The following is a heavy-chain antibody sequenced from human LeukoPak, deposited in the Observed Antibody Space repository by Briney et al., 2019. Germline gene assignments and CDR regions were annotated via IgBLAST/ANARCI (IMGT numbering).Heavy chain of an antibody. Sequence: GGSLRLSCAASGFTFSSYGMSWVRQAPGKGLEWVSAISGSGGSTYYADSVKGRFTISRDNSKNTLYLQMNSLRAEDTAVYYCATGGLYCSGGSCYRGRHYYYYYMDVWGKGTTVTVSS. J-gene: IGHJ6*03. CDR3: ATGGLYCSGGSCYRGRHYYYYYMDV. D-gene: IGHD2-15*01. CDR1: GFTFSSYG. V-gene: IGHV3-23*01. CDR2: ISGSGGST.